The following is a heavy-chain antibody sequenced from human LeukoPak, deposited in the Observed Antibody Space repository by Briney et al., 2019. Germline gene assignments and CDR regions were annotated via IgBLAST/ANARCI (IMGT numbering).Heavy chain of an antibody. J-gene: IGHJ6*02. CDR2: IFPGGPDI. D-gene: IGHD2-21*02. V-gene: IGHV5-51*01. CDR3: ARSRVTYYYNYGMDV. Sequence: GESLKISCKGSGFSFSTYWIGWVRQMPGKGLEWMGIIFPGGPDIRYSPSFQGQVTISADESISTAYLQWSSLKASDSAIYYCARSRVTYYYNYGMDVWGQGTTVSVSS. CDR1: GFSFSTYW.